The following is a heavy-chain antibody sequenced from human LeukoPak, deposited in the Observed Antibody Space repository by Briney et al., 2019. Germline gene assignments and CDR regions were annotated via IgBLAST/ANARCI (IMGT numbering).Heavy chain of an antibody. CDR2: IYYSGST. Sequence: SETLSLTCTVSGGSISSSSYYWGWIRQPPGKGLEWIGSIYYSGSTYYNPSLKSRVTISVDTSKNQFSLKLSSVTAADTAVYYCARHRWGMVRGVISYYFDYWGQGTLVTVSS. D-gene: IGHD3-10*01. J-gene: IGHJ4*02. CDR1: GGSISSSSYY. CDR3: ARHRWGMVRGVISYYFDY. V-gene: IGHV4-39*01.